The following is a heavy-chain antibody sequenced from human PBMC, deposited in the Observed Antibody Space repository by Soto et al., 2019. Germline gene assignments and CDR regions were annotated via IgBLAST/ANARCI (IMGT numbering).Heavy chain of an antibody. CDR3: ARGWETVVTTTPFAY. V-gene: IGHV1-69*06. J-gene: IGHJ4*02. CDR2: IIPLFGTP. CDR1: GGTFSNYA. D-gene: IGHD2-15*01. Sequence: QVQLVQSGAEVKKPGSSVKVSCKASGGTFSNYAINWVRQAPGQGLEWMGGIIPLFGTPNYAQKFQGRVTFTAHKSTSTAYMELRSLRSDDTAVYYCARGWETVVTTTPFAYWGQGTLVTVSS.